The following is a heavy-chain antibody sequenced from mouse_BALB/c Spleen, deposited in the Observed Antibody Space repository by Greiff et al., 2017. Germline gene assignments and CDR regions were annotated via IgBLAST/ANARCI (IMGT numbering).Heavy chain of an antibody. CDR3: ARGLDYRYDYAMDY. Sequence: EVQLVESGGGLVKPGGSLKLSCAASGFTFSSYAMSWVRQTPEKRLEWVASISSGGSTYYPDSVKGRFTISRDNARNILYLQMSSLRSEDTAMYYCARGLDYRYDYAMDYWGQGTSVTVSS. CDR1: GFTFSSYA. V-gene: IGHV5-6-5*01. CDR2: ISSGGST. J-gene: IGHJ4*01. D-gene: IGHD2-14*01.